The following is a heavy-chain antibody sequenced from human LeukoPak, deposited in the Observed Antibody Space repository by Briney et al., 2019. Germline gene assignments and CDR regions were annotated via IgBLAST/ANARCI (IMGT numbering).Heavy chain of an antibody. CDR3: ARGARKQAAASYFDY. Sequence: GESLKISCKCSGYSFTNYWIAWVRQMPGKGLEWMGIISPGDSDTKYSPSFQGQVTIAADKSIRAAYLQWSSLKASDTAMYYCARGARKQAAASYFDYWGQGTLVTVSS. CDR2: ISPGDSDT. V-gene: IGHV5-51*01. CDR1: GYSFTNYW. J-gene: IGHJ4*02. D-gene: IGHD6-13*01.